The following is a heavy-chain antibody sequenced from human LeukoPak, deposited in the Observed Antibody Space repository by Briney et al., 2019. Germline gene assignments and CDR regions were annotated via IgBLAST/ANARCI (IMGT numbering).Heavy chain of an antibody. D-gene: IGHD6-13*01. CDR2: IYHSGST. V-gene: IGHV4-30-2*01. Sequence: SETLSLTCAVSGGSISSGGYSWSWIRQPPGKGLEWIGYIYHSGSTYYNPSLKSRVTISVDRSKNQFSLKLSSVTAADTAVYYCAGYSSQADYWGQGTLVTVSS. J-gene: IGHJ4*02. CDR3: AGYSSQADY. CDR1: GGSISSGGYS.